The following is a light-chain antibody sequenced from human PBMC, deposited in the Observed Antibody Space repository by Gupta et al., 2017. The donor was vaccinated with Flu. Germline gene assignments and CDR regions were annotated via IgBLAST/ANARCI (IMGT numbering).Light chain of an antibody. Sequence: QSVLTPPPSVSGAPGQRVTISSTGSSSNIGAGYDVHWYQQLPGTAPKLLIYGNSNRPSGVPDRFSGSKSGTSASLAITGLQAEDEADYYCQSYDSSLSGSGVFGGGTKLTVL. CDR1: SSNIGAGYD. CDR2: GNS. CDR3: QSYDSSLSGSGV. J-gene: IGLJ3*02. V-gene: IGLV1-40*01.